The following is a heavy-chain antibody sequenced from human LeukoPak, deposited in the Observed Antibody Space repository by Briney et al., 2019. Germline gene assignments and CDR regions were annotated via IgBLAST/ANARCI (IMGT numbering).Heavy chain of an antibody. V-gene: IGHV3-7*01. CDR3: ARGTWYSSSWYDWYFDL. J-gene: IGHJ2*01. CDR2: IKQDGSEK. CDR1: GFTLSSYW. Sequence: PGGSLRLSCAASGFTLSSYWMSWVRQAPGKGLEWAANIKQDGSEKYYLDSVKGRFTISRDNAKNSLYLQMNSLRAEDTAVYYCARGTWYSSSWYDWYFDLWGRGTLVTVSS. D-gene: IGHD6-13*01.